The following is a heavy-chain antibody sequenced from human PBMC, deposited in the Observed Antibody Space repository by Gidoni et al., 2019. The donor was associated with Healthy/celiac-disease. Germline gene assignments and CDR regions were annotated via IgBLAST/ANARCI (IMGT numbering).Heavy chain of an antibody. CDR1: GGSISSGNYY. D-gene: IGHD3-22*01. J-gene: IGHJ4*02. Sequence: QVQLQESGPGLVKPSQTLSLTCTVSGGSISSGNYYWTWIRQHPGKGLEWIGSIYYSGSTFYNPSLKSRVTISVDTSKSQFSLKLNSVTAADTAVYYCARDRYYYDSSGYTLYYFDSWGQGALVTVSS. CDR2: IYYSGST. CDR3: ARDRYYYDSSGYTLYYFDS. V-gene: IGHV4-31*03.